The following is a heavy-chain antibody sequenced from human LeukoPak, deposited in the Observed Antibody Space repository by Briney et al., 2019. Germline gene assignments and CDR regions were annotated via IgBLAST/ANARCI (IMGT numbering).Heavy chain of an antibody. J-gene: IGHJ4*02. V-gene: IGHV4-59*08. CDR2: IYDSGST. CDR3: ARYGGGVLWYFDY. Sequence: SETLSLTRTVSGGSISRYYWSWIRQPPGKGLEWIGYIYDSGSTKYSPSLQSRVTMSVDTSRNQFSLKLSSVTAADTAVYYCARYGGGVLWYFDYWGQGTLVTVSS. CDR1: GGSISRYY. D-gene: IGHD3-10*01.